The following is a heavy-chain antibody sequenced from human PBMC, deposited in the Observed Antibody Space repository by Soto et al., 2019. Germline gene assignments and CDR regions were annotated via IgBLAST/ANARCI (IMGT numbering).Heavy chain of an antibody. D-gene: IGHD6-19*01. J-gene: IGHJ5*02. CDR1: GGSISSYY. CDR2: IYYSGST. Sequence: LSLTCTVSGGSISSYYWSWIRQPPGKGLEWIGYIYYSGSTNYNPSLKSRVTISVDTSKNQFSLKLSSVTAADTAVYYCARKYSSGLNWFDTWGQGTLVTVSS. V-gene: IGHV4-59*01. CDR3: ARKYSSGLNWFDT.